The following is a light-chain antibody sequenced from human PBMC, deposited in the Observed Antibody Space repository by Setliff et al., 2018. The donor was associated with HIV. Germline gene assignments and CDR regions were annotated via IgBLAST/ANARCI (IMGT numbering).Light chain of an antibody. J-gene: IGLJ1*01. CDR1: SSDVGGYNY. CDR3: SSYAGSNIPYV. V-gene: IGLV2-8*01. Sequence: QSVLTQPPSASGSPGQSVTISCTGTSSDVGGYNYVSWYQQHPGKAPKLMIYAVSKRPSGVPDRFSGSKSGNTASLTVSGLQAEDEADYYCSSYAGSNIPYVFGTGTKVTVL. CDR2: AVS.